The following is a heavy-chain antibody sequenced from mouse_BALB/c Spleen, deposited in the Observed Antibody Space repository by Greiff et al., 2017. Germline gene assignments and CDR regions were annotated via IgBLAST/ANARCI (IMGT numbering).Heavy chain of an antibody. J-gene: IGHJ3*01. D-gene: IGHD1-1*01. CDR2: ISSGGST. Sequence: VQLKESGGGLVKPGGSLKLSCAASGFAFSSYDMSWVRQTPEKRLEWVAYISSGGSTYYPDSVKGRFTISRDNARNILYLQMSSLRSEDTAMYYCARGLNYGSSSWFAYWGQGTLVTVSA. V-gene: IGHV5-6-5*01. CDR1: GFAFSSYD. CDR3: ARGLNYGSSSWFAY.